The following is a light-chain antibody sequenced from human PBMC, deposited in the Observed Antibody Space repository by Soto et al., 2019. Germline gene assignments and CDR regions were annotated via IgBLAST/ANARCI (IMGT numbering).Light chain of an antibody. CDR3: QQYGSSVYT. CDR1: QTIKNNY. Sequence: EIVLTQSPGTLCVSPGESATLSCRASQTIKNNYLAWYQQRPGQTPRLIIHGASRRATAIPDRFSGSGSGTDFTLTISRLEPEDFAVYYCQQYGSSVYTFGQGTKLEI. V-gene: IGKV3-20*01. CDR2: GAS. J-gene: IGKJ2*01.